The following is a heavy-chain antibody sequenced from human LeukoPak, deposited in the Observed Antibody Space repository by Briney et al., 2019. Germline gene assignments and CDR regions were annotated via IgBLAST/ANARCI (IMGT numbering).Heavy chain of an antibody. CDR2: ISGSGGGT. D-gene: IGHD6-13*01. V-gene: IGHV3-23*01. Sequence: GGSLRLSCAASGFTFSSYVMSWVRQAPGKGLEWASAISGSGGGTYYADSVKGRFTISRDNSKNTLYLQTNSLRAEDTAVYYCARRGAAGTYYFDYWGQGTLVTVSS. J-gene: IGHJ4*02. CDR3: ARRGAAGTYYFDY. CDR1: GFTFSSYV.